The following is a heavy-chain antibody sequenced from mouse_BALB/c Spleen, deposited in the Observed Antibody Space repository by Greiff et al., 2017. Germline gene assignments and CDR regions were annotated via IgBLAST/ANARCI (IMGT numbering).Heavy chain of an antibody. D-gene: IGHD2-1*01. CDR1: GFTFSSYG. J-gene: IGHJ3*01. V-gene: IGHV5-6*01. Sequence: EVQVVESGGDLVKPGGSLKLSCAASGFTFSSYGMSWVRQTPDKRLEWVATISSGGSYTYYPDSVKGRFTISRDNAKNTLYLKMSSLKSEDTAMYYCARGGNPWFAYWGQGTLVTVSA. CDR3: ARGGNPWFAY. CDR2: ISSGGSYT.